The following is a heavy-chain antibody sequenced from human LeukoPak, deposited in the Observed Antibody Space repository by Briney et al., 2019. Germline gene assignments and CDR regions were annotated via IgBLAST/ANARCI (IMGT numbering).Heavy chain of an antibody. CDR1: GGSISSYY. J-gene: IGHJ4*02. Sequence: SESMSLTCTVSGGSISSYYWSWIRQPPGKGLEWMGYIYYSGTNNSNPSLNSRVTISVDTTNNQYSLKLSFVSDADTAVYYCARHQPWMARTNFDYWGQGTLVTVSS. D-gene: IGHD5-24*01. CDR3: ARHQPWMARTNFDY. V-gene: IGHV4-59*08. CDR2: IYYSGTN.